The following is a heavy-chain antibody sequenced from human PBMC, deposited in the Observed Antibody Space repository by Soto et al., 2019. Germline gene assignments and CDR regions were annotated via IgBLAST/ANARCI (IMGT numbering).Heavy chain of an antibody. J-gene: IGHJ6*02. D-gene: IGHD2-2*01. CDR1: GGSISSSNW. CDR2: IYHSGST. V-gene: IGHV4-4*02. Sequence: PSETLSLTSAVSGGSISSSNWWSWVRQPPGKGLEWIGEIYHSGSTNYNPSLKSRVTISVDKSKNQFSLKLSSVTAADTAVYYCARARGYCSSTSCYYYYYYGMDVWGQGTTVTVSS. CDR3: ARARGYCSSTSCYYYYYYGMDV.